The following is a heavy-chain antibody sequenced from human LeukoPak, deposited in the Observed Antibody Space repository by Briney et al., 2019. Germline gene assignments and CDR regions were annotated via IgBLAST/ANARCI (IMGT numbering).Heavy chain of an antibody. CDR1: GYGFTSYW. D-gene: IGHD2-21*02. Sequence: GESLKISCRGSGYGFTSYWIGWVRQMPGKGLEWMGIIYPGDSDTRYSPSFQGQVTISADKSISTAYLQWSSLKASDTAMYYCATPGGYCGGDCYYDAFDIWGQGTMVTVSS. CDR3: ATPGGYCGGDCYYDAFDI. CDR2: IYPGDSDT. V-gene: IGHV5-51*01. J-gene: IGHJ3*02.